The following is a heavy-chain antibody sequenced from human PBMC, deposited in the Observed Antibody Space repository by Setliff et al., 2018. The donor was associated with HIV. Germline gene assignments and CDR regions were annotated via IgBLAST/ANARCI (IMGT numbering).Heavy chain of an antibody. Sequence: ASVKVSCKASGDTFSSYVITWVRQAPGQGLEWMGGINPNSGGTNYAQKFQGRVNMTRDTSISTTYMELSRLRSDDTAVYYCARDPGYKSTWYGVFDIWGQGTMVTVSS. CDR1: GDTFSSYV. V-gene: IGHV1-2*02. J-gene: IGHJ3*02. CDR2: INPNSGGT. CDR3: ARDPGYKSTWYGVFDI. D-gene: IGHD6-13*01.